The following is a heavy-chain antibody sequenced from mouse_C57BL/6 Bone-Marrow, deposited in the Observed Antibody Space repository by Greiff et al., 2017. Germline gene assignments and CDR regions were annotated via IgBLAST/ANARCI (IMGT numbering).Heavy chain of an antibody. Sequence: VQLQQSGAELVRPGASVTLSCKASGYTFTDYEMHWVKQTPVHGLEWIGAIDPETGGTAYNQKFKGTAILTADKSSSTAYMELRSLTSEDSAVYYCTRSDYGSSYGARDYWGQGTTLTVSS. V-gene: IGHV1-15*01. CDR3: TRSDYGSSYGARDY. D-gene: IGHD1-1*01. CDR2: IDPETGGT. CDR1: GYTFTDYE. J-gene: IGHJ2*01.